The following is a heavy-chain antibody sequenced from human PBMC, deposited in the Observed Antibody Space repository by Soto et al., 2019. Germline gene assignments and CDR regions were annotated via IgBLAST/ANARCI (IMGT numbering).Heavy chain of an antibody. CDR2: ISTSSSII. CDR3: ARDTPNPLTTDSFDI. V-gene: IGHV3-48*01. CDR1: GFTFSSYN. D-gene: IGHD4-17*01. Sequence: PGGSLRLSCAASGFTFSSYNMNWVRQAPGKGLEWVSSISTSSSIIYYADSVRGRFTISRDNAKNSLSLQMNGLRAEDTAVYYCARDTPNPLTTDSFDIWGQGTMVTVSS. J-gene: IGHJ3*02.